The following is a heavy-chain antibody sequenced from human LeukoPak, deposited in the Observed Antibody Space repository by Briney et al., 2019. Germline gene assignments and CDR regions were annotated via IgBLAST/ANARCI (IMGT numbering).Heavy chain of an antibody. D-gene: IGHD3-10*01. V-gene: IGHV4-59*08. CDR2: IYYSGST. CDR1: GGSISSYY. Sequence: SETLSLTCTVSGGSISSYYWSWIRQPPGKGLEWIGYIYYSGSTNYNPSLKSRVTISVDTSKNQLSLKLSSVTAADTAVYYCARLVPGVTTHTGYYGSGSYRYFDYWGQGTLVTVSS. CDR3: ARLVPGVTTHTGYYGSGSYRYFDY. J-gene: IGHJ4*02.